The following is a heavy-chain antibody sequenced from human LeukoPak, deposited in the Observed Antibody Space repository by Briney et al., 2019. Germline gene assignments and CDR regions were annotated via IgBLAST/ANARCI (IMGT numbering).Heavy chain of an antibody. J-gene: IGHJ4*02. CDR1: GFTFSSYA. CDR2: ISGRCGST. D-gene: IGHD5-12*01. V-gene: IGHV3-23*01. Sequence: GGSLTLSCAASGFTFSSYAMSGVRQAPGKGLEGVSAISGRCGSTYYPDSVKGRFTISSDNSKHTLYLQTNSRRDEDTAVYYCTKGGYDIDEWGQGSLVTV. CDR3: TKGGYDIDE.